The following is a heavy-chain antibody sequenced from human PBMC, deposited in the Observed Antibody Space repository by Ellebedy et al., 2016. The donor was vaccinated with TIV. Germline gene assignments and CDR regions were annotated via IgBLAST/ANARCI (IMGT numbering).Heavy chain of an antibody. J-gene: IGHJ4*01. Sequence: GESLKISCAASGFTFSRYAMSWVRQAPGKGLEWVSGISDDGFSTYNADSVKGRFTISRDNSKNTLYLQMNSLRVEDAAEYYCAKGGGSGWYMYPIDYWGHGTLVTVSS. D-gene: IGHD6-19*01. CDR2: ISDDGFST. CDR1: GFTFSRYA. CDR3: AKGGGSGWYMYPIDY. V-gene: IGHV3-23*01.